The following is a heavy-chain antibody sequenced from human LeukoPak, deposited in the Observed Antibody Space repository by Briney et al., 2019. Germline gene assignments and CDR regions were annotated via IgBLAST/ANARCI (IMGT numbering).Heavy chain of an antibody. J-gene: IGHJ4*02. D-gene: IGHD6-19*01. CDR2: IYYSGST. V-gene: IGHV4-30-4*01. CDR3: AREASIAVAQGFGY. CDR1: GGSISSGDYY. Sequence: SETLSLTCTVSGGSISSGDYYWSWIRQPPGKGLEWIGYIYYSGSTYYNPSLKSRVTVSVDTSKNQFSLKLSSVTAADTAVYYCAREASIAVAQGFGYWGQGTLVTVSS.